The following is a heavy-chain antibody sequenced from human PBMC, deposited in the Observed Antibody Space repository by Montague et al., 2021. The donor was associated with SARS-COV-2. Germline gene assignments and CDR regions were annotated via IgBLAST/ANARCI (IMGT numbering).Heavy chain of an antibody. V-gene: IGHV4-59*01. J-gene: IGHJ4*02. CDR3: ARGGATYYSETSGYVNAFDT. D-gene: IGHD3-22*01. Sequence: SETLSLTCTVSGDSISTYYWSWIRQPPGKGLEWIGHSYYNGYTNYNPSPKSQVTISVDTSKNQFSLRLSSVTAADTAVYFCARGGATYYSETSGYVNAFDTWGQGTLVTVSS. CDR2: SYYNGYT. CDR1: GDSISTYY.